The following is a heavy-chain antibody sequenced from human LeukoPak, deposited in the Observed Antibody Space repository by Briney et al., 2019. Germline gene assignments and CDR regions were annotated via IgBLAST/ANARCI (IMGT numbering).Heavy chain of an antibody. Sequence: SETLSLTCAVSGGSFSGYYWSWIRQPPGKGLEWIGEINHSGGTNYNPSLKSRVTILVDTSKNQFSLKLSSVTAADTAVYYCASRYVSSEVVIIPTAKTNWFDPWGQGTLVTVSS. CDR2: INHSGGT. V-gene: IGHV4-34*01. CDR3: ASRYVSSEVVIIPTAKTNWFDP. J-gene: IGHJ5*02. D-gene: IGHD3-3*01. CDR1: GGSFSGYY.